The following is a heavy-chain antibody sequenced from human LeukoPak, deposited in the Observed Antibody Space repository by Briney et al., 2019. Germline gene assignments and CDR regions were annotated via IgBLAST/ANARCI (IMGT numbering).Heavy chain of an antibody. V-gene: IGHV3-21*05. CDR3: ARGITIFGVGPVPDAFDI. CDR2: ISTSSSSI. J-gene: IGHJ3*02. Sequence: GGSLRLSCAASGFTFSDYSMSWVRQAPGKGLEWLSYISTSSSSIYYADSVKGRFTISRDNAKNSLYLQMNSLRAEDTAVYYCARGITIFGVGPVPDAFDIWGQGTMVTVSS. D-gene: IGHD3-3*01. CDR1: GFTFSDYS.